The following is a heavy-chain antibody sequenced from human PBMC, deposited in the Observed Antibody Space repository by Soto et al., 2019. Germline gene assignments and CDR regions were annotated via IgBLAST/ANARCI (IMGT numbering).Heavy chain of an antibody. Sequence: QVQLQESGPGLVKPSQTLSLTCTVSGGSISSGGYYWSWIRQHPGKGLEWIGSIYDSGRTYYNPSLKSRVTISVDTSKNPFSLKLASMTAADTAVYYCARGGTRAYFHHWGQGTLVTVSS. CDR1: GGSISSGGYY. D-gene: IGHD1-1*01. CDR3: ARGGTRAYFHH. CDR2: IYDSGRT. J-gene: IGHJ1*01. V-gene: IGHV4-31*03.